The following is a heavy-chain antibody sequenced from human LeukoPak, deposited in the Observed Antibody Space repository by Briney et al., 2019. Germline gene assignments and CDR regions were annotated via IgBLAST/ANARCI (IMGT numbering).Heavy chain of an antibody. CDR2: IYYTGSA. CDR1: GGSISSNY. V-gene: IGHV4-59*01. Sequence: PSETLSLTCNVSGGSISSNYWSWIRQPPGQGLEWIGYIYYTGSASYNPSLKSRVTISVDKSKNQFSLKLSSVTAADTAVYYCAREYSSRIGNWGQGTLVTVSS. D-gene: IGHD5-18*01. CDR3: AREYSSRIGN. J-gene: IGHJ4*02.